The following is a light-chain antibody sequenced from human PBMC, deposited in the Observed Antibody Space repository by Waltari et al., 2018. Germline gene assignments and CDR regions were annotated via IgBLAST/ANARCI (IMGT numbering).Light chain of an antibody. Sequence: EIVLTQSPATLSLSPGERATLSCRASQTVITYLAWYQQKPGQAPRLPISDASNRVPGIPARFSGSGAGTDFTLTISSLEPEDFAVYYCQQRYYWPPWTFGQGTKVELK. CDR3: QQRYYWPPWT. CDR1: QTVITY. V-gene: IGKV3-11*01. J-gene: IGKJ1*01. CDR2: DAS.